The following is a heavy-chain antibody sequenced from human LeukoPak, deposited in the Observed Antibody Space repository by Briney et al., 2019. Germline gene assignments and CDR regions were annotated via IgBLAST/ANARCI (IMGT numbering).Heavy chain of an antibody. V-gene: IGHV3-48*04. CDR1: GFTFSSYS. CDR3: ARDRGSGSYYGVSSY. J-gene: IGHJ4*02. Sequence: AGGSLRLSCAASGFTFSSYSMNWVRQAPGEGLEWVSYISSSGSTIYYADSVKGRFTISRDNAKNSLYLQMNSLRAEDTAVYYCARDRGSGSYYGVSSYWGQGTLVTVSS. D-gene: IGHD1-26*01. CDR2: ISSSGSTI.